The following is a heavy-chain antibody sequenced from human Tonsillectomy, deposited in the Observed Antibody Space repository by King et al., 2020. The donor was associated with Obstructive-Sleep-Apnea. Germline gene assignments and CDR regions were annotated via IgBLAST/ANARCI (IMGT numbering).Heavy chain of an antibody. D-gene: IGHD4-17*01. J-gene: IGHJ4*02. CDR3: TKHLRGATTTRGEFDY. V-gene: IGHV3-9*01. CDR2: ISWKSNSI. Sequence: VQLVESGGGLVQPGRSLRLSCAASGFSFGDYAIDWVRQAPGGGLEWVAGISWKSNSIDYADSVRGRFTISRDNARNSLYLQMNSLRAEDTAIYYCTKHLRGATTTRGEFDYWGQGTLVTVSS. CDR1: GFSFGDYA.